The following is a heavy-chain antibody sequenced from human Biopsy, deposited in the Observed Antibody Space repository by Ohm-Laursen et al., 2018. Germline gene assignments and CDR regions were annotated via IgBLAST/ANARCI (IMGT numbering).Heavy chain of an antibody. CDR1: GDSVTKYY. D-gene: IGHD4-11*01. CDR3: ARDSGILNYGNFKYYHYYGMDV. Sequence: SQTLSFTCTVSGDSVTKYYWIWIRQPPGKGLEWIGHIYYSVMTNYNPSLQSRVSISVDTSRNQVSLTLSSVTAADTAVYYCARDSGILNYGNFKYYHYYGMDVWGQGTKVTVSS. J-gene: IGHJ6*02. V-gene: IGHV4-59*02. CDR2: IYYSVMT.